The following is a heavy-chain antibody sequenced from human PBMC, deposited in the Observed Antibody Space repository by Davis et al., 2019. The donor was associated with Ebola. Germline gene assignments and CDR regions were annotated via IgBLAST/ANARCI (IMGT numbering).Heavy chain of an antibody. CDR1: GFTFSSYW. J-gene: IGHJ4*02. D-gene: IGHD5-12*01. Sequence: GESLKISCAASGFTFSSYWMSWVRQAPGKGLVWVSHINSDGSSTSYADSVKGRFTISRDNAKNTLYLQMNSLRAEDTAVYYCARYRWLRSGYFDYWGQGTLVTVSS. V-gene: IGHV3-74*01. CDR2: INSDGSST. CDR3: ARYRWLRSGYFDY.